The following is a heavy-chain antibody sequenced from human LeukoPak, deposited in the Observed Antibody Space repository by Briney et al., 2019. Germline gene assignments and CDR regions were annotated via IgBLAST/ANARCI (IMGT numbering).Heavy chain of an antibody. V-gene: IGHV5-51*01. CDR2: IYPGDSDT. D-gene: IGHD2-15*01. CDR3: ARPGYCSGGSCYDVVDY. Sequence: GASLQISCQGSGYSFTSYWIGWVRQMPGKGLEWMGIIYPGDSDTRYSPSFQGQVTISADKSISTAYLQWSSLKASDTAMYYRARPGYCSGGSCYDVVDYWGQGTLVTVSS. CDR1: GYSFTSYW. J-gene: IGHJ4*02.